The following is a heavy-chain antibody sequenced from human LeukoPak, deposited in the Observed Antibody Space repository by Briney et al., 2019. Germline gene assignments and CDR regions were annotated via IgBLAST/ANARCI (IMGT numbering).Heavy chain of an antibody. CDR2: INWNGDST. V-gene: IGHV3-20*04. D-gene: IGHD7-27*01. CDR3: ARGPLTGSMLGDFDY. Sequence: TGGSLRLSCAASGFPFDDYGMSWVRQAPGKGLEWVSGINWNGDSTDYADSVRGRFTISRDNARNSLYVQMNSLRAEDTALYYCARGPLTGSMLGDFDYWGQGTLVTVSS. J-gene: IGHJ4*02. CDR1: GFPFDDYG.